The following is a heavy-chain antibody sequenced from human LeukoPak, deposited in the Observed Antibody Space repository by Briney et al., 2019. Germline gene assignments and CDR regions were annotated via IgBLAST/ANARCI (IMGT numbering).Heavy chain of an antibody. CDR3: AHRIQLPDYDILTGYHAFDY. V-gene: IGHV2-5*02. CDR1: GFSLSTSGVG. D-gene: IGHD3-9*01. Sequence: ESGPTLVNPTQTLTLTCTFSGFSLSTSGVGVGWIRQPPGKALEWLALIYWDDDKRYSPSLKSRLTITKDTPKNQVVLTMPNMDPVDTATYYCAHRIQLPDYDILTGYHAFDYWGQGTLVTVSS. J-gene: IGHJ4*02. CDR2: IYWDDDK.